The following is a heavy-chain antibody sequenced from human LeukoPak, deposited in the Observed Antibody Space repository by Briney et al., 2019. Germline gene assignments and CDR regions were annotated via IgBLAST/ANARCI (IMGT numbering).Heavy chain of an antibody. V-gene: IGHV1-18*01. CDR1: GYTFTSYG. Sequence: ASVKVSCKASGYTFTSYGISWVRQAPGQGLEWMGWISAYNGNTNYAQKLQGRVTMTTDTSTSTAYMELRSLRSDDTAVYYCAVDYDILTGDEGWFDPWGQGTLVTVSS. J-gene: IGHJ5*02. CDR3: AVDYDILTGDEGWFDP. CDR2: ISAYNGNT. D-gene: IGHD3-9*01.